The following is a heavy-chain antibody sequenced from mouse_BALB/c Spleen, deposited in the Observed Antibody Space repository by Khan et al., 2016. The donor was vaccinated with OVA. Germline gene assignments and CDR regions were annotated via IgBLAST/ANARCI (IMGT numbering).Heavy chain of an antibody. Sequence: LQESGAELARPGASVKMSCKASGYTFTSYTIHWIKKRPGQGLEWIGYINPSNGYTNYNQKFKDKATLTTDKSSTTAYLQLSSLTSDDSAVYSCVRDGAYHRNDGWFASWGQGTLVTVSA. CDR1: GYTFTSYT. D-gene: IGHD2-14*01. J-gene: IGHJ3*01. V-gene: IGHV1-4*01. CDR3: VRDGAYHRNDGWFAS. CDR2: INPSNGYT.